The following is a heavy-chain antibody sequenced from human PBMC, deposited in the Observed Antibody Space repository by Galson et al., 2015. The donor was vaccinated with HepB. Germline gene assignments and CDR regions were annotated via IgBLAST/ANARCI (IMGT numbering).Heavy chain of an antibody. J-gene: IGHJ5*02. Sequence: SVKVSCKVSGYTLTELSMHWVRQAPGKGLEWMGGFDPEDGETIYAQKFQGRVTMTEDTSTDTAYMELSSLRSEDTAVYYCATGESGSYSWGWFDPWGQGTLVTVSS. CDR2: FDPEDGET. CDR1: GYTLTELS. CDR3: ATGESGSYSWGWFDP. V-gene: IGHV1-24*01. D-gene: IGHD1-26*01.